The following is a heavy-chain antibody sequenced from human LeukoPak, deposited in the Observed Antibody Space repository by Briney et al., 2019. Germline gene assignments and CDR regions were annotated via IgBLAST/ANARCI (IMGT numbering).Heavy chain of an antibody. J-gene: IGHJ4*02. CDR2: IIPIFGTT. D-gene: IGHD3-22*01. V-gene: IGHV1-69*01. CDR1: GGTFSIYG. Sequence: SVKVSCKASGGTFSIYGFSWVRQAPGQGLEWMGGIIPIFGTTNYAQKFQGRLTITADESTSTAYMELSSLRSEDTAVYYCARSQTYYYDSSGYGLFDYWGQGTLVTVSS. CDR3: ARSQTYYYDSSGYGLFDY.